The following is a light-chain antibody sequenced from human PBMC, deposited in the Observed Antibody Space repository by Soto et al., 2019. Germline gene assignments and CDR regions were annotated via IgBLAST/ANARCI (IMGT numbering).Light chain of an antibody. CDR3: QQYNSYWT. CDR1: QRISSW. CDR2: DVS. V-gene: IGKV1-5*01. J-gene: IGKJ1*01. Sequence: DIQMTQTPSTLSASVGDRVTITCRVSQRISSWLAWYQQKPGKAPKLLIHDVSSLESGVPSRFSGSGSGTEFTLTISSLQPDDFATYYCQQYNSYWTFGQGTKVEIK.